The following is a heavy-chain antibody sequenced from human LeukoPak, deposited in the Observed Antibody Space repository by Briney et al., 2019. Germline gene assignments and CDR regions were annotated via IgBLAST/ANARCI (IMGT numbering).Heavy chain of an antibody. V-gene: IGHV5-51*01. CDR2: IFPGDSDT. Sequence: GESLKISCKGSGYVFTTYWIGWVRQMPGKGLEWMGIIFPGDSDTIYSPSFQGQVTISADKSINTAYLQWSSLKASDTAMYYCARSGDYDSSWFDPWGQGTLVTVSS. J-gene: IGHJ5*02. CDR3: ARSGDYDSSWFDP. D-gene: IGHD3-16*01. CDR1: GYVFTTYW.